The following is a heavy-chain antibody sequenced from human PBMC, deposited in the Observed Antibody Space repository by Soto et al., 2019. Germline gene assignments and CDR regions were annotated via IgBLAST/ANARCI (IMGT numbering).Heavy chain of an antibody. CDR2: ISYDGSNK. D-gene: IGHD3-10*01. V-gene: IGHV3-30-3*01. J-gene: IGHJ4*02. CDR1: GFTFSSYA. CDR3: ARDYTYYYGSGGGIDY. Sequence: GESLKISCAASGFTFSSYAMHWVRQAPGKGLEWVAVISYDGSNKYYADSVKGRFTISRDNSKNTLYLQMNSLRAEDTAVYYCARDYTYYYGSGGGIDYWGQGTLVTVSS.